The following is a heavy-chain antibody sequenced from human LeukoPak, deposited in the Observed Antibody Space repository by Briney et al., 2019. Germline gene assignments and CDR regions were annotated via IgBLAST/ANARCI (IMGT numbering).Heavy chain of an antibody. V-gene: IGHV3-23*01. CDR3: AKGGGYAPLDY. CDR1: GFTFSSSA. Sequence: GGSLRLSCAASGFTFSSSAMTWVRHTPGKGLEWVSAINGDGSDTIYTDSVKDRFTVSRDNSKNTLYLQMQSLRAEDTDVYYCAKGGGYAPLDYWGQGTLVSVSS. CDR2: INGDGSDT. D-gene: IGHD5-12*01. J-gene: IGHJ4*02.